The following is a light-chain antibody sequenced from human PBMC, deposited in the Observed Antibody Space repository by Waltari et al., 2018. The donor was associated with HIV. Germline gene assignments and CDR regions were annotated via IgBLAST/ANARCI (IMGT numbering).Light chain of an antibody. CDR3: MQGLQTPWT. CDR2: AAS. J-gene: IGKJ1*01. Sequence: DIQMTQSPSSLSASVGDRVTITCRASQGISNYLAWYQQKPGKVPKLLIYAASTLQSGVPSRFSGSGSGTDFTLKISRVEAEDVGVYYCMQGLQTPWTFGQGTKVEIK. V-gene: IGKV1-27*01. CDR1: QGISNY.